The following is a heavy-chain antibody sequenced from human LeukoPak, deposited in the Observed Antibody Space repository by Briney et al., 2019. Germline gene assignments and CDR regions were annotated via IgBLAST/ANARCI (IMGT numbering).Heavy chain of an antibody. CDR1: GGSISSSY. CDR2: IYYSGST. J-gene: IGHJ4*02. D-gene: IGHD6-19*01. Sequence: RTSETLSLTCTVSGGSISSSYWSWIRQPPGKGLEWIGYIYYSGSTNYNPSLKSRVTISVDTSKNQFSPKLSSVTAADTAVYYCARDSSGWYYFDYWGQGTLVTVSS. V-gene: IGHV4-59*01. CDR3: ARDSSGWYYFDY.